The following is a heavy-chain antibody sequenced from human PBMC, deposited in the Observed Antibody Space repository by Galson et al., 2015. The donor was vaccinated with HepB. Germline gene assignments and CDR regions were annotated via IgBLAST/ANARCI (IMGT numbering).Heavy chain of an antibody. Sequence: SVKVSCKASGFTFTSSAVQWVRQARGQRLEWIGWIVVGSGHTNYAQKLQERVTITRDMSTSTAYMELSSLRSEDTAVYYCAATIQAAGPNYGMDVWGQGTTVTVSS. CDR3: AATIQAAGPNYGMDV. J-gene: IGHJ6*02. CDR2: IVVGSGHT. V-gene: IGHV1-58*01. D-gene: IGHD6-13*01. CDR1: GFTFTSSA.